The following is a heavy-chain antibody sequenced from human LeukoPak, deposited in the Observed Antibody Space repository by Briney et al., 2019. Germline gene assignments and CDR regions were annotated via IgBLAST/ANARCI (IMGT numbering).Heavy chain of an antibody. V-gene: IGHV3-7*02. CDR3: ANFHWYFDPFGG. D-gene: IGHD3-9*01. Sequence: GGSLRLSCAASGFTFSNYCMTWVRQPPGKGLEWVAKIKEDGSEREYVASVKGRFTISRDNAKNSLFLQMSSLRAEDTGVYYCANFHWYFDPFGGWGQGTLVTVSS. CDR2: IKEDGSER. J-gene: IGHJ4*02. CDR1: GFTFSNYC.